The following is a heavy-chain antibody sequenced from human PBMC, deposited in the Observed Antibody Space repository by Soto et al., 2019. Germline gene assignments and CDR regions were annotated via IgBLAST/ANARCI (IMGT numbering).Heavy chain of an antibody. CDR2: ISYNASNK. CDR3: AKEVPTNPLDS. D-gene: IGHD2-2*01. V-gene: IGHV3-30*18. CDR1: GFTFSSYG. Sequence: PGESLKISCAASGFTFSSYGMHWVRQAPGKGLEWVAIISYNASNKSYADSVRGRFTISRDNSKSTLYLQMNSLRTEDTAVYYCAKEVPTNPLDSWGQGTLVTVSS. J-gene: IGHJ4*02.